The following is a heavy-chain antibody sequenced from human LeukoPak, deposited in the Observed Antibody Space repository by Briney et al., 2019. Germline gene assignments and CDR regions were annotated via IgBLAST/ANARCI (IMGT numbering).Heavy chain of an antibody. D-gene: IGHD5-18*01. CDR1: GGSFSGYY. J-gene: IGHJ6*03. CDR3: ARGRNVGYSYAKYYYYYMDV. CDR2: INHSGST. V-gene: IGHV4-34*01. Sequence: SETLSLTCAVYGGSFSGYYWSWIRQPPGKGLEWIGEINHSGSTNYNPSLKSRVTISVDTSKNQFSLKLSSVTAADTAVYYCARGRNVGYSYAKYYYYYMDVWGKGTTVTVSS.